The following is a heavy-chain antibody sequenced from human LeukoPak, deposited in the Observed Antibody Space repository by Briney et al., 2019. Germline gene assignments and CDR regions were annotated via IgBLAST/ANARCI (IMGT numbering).Heavy chain of an antibody. CDR1: GFTFSSSA. Sequence: GGSLRLSCAASGFTFSSSAMSWVRQAPGKGLEWVSTISGSGGSTDYADSVKGRFTISRGNSKSTLYLQMNSLRAEDTAVYSCAKRVLRARPGVFDYWGQGTLVTVSS. J-gene: IGHJ4*02. CDR3: AKRVLRARPGVFDY. V-gene: IGHV3-23*01. D-gene: IGHD2-8*01. CDR2: ISGSGGST.